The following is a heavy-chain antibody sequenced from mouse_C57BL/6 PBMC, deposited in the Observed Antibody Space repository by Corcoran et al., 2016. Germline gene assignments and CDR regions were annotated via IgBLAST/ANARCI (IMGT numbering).Heavy chain of an antibody. D-gene: IGHD2-1*01. Sequence: QIQLVQSGPELKKPGETVKISCKASGYTFITYGMSWVKQAPGKGLKWMGWINTYSGVPTYADDFKGRFAFSLETSASTAYLQINNLKNEDTATYFCARYPIYYGNHVWYFDYWGQGTTLTVSS. J-gene: IGHJ2*01. CDR1: GYTFITYG. V-gene: IGHV9-3*01. CDR2: INTYSGVP. CDR3: ARYPIYYGNHVWYFDY.